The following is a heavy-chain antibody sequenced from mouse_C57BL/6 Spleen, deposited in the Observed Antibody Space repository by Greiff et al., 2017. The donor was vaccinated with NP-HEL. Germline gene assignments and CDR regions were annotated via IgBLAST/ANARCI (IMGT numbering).Heavy chain of an antibody. J-gene: IGHJ1*03. CDR1: GFTFSNYW. Sequence: EVQGVESGGGLVQPGGSMKLSCVASGFTFSNYWMNWVRQSPEKGLEWVAQIRLKSDNYATHYAESVKGRFTISRDDSKSSVYLQMNNLRAEDTGIYYCTGLYPWYFDVWGTGTTVTVSS. CDR3: TGLYPWYFDV. CDR2: IRLKSDNYAT. V-gene: IGHV6-3*01. D-gene: IGHD2-12*01.